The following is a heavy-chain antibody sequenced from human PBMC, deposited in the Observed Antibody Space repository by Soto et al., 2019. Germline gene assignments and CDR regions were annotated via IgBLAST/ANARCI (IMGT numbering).Heavy chain of an antibody. CDR3: ARAGYYYDSSGYSSYFDY. CDR2: INSDGSST. V-gene: IGHV3-74*01. CDR1: GFTFSSYW. D-gene: IGHD3-22*01. Sequence: GGSLRLSCAASGFTFSSYWMHWVRQAQGKGLVWVSRINSDGSSTSYADSVKGRFTISRDNAKNTLYLQMNSLRAEDTAVYYCARAGYYYDSSGYSSYFDYWGQGTLVTVSS. J-gene: IGHJ4*02.